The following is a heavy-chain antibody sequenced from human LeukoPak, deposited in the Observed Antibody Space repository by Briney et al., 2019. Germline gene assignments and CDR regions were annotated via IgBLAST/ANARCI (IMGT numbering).Heavy chain of an antibody. D-gene: IGHD1-26*01. J-gene: IGHJ3*02. Sequence: ASVKVSCKASGYTFTSYGISWVRQAPGQGLEWVGWISAYNGNTNYAQKLQGRVTMTTDTSTSTAYMELRSLRSDDTAVYYCAFSSGGSGSYFFTTRAFDIWGQGTMVTVSS. CDR2: ISAYNGNT. CDR3: AFSSGGSGSYFFTTRAFDI. V-gene: IGHV1-18*01. CDR1: GYTFTSYG.